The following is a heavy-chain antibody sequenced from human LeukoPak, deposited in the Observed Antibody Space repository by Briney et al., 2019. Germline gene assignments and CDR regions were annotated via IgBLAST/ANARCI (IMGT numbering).Heavy chain of an antibody. CDR2: IYYSGST. Sequence: SETLSLTCTVSGGSISSSSYYWGWIRQPPGKGLEWIGSIYYSGSTYYSPSLKSRVTILGDTSKNQFSLKLSSVTAADTAVYYCARGGRSEYYGSASHDYWGQGTLVTVSS. CDR1: GGSISSSSYY. D-gene: IGHD3-10*01. J-gene: IGHJ4*02. CDR3: ARGGRSEYYGSASHDY. V-gene: IGHV4-39*07.